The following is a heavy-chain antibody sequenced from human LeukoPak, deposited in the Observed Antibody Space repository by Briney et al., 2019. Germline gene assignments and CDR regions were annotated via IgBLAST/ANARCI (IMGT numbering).Heavy chain of an antibody. Sequence: GGSLRLSCAASGFTFSSFGMHWVRQAPGKGLESVAVIWFDGTNKYYADSVKGRFTISRDNSKKTLYLQMNSLRAEDMAVYYCARDRGIRPYYYYYMDVWGKGTTVTVSS. CDR3: ARDRGIRPYYYYYMDV. CDR1: GFTFSSFG. D-gene: IGHD1-14*01. V-gene: IGHV3-33*01. J-gene: IGHJ6*03. CDR2: IWFDGTNK.